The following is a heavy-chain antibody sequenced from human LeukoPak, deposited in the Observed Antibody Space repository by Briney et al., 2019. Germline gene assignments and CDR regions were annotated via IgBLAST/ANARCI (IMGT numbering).Heavy chain of an antibody. J-gene: IGHJ5*02. CDR1: GFTFSSYG. D-gene: IGHD3-22*01. CDR3: AKDLHYDSSGYYYP. Sequence: PGGSLRLSCAASGFTFSSYGMSWVRQAPGKGLEWVSAISGSGGSTYYADSVKGRFTISRDNSKNTLYLQMNSLRAEDTAVYYCAKDLHYDSSGYYYPWGQGTLVTVSS. V-gene: IGHV3-23*01. CDR2: ISGSGGST.